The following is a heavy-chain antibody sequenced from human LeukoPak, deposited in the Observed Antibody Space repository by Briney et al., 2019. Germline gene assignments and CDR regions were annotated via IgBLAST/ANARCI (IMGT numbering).Heavy chain of an antibody. J-gene: IGHJ4*02. V-gene: IGHV1-69*04. D-gene: IGHD3-3*01. CDR3: ARDFSPSVFGTVHYYFDY. Sequence: SVKVSCKASGGTFSSYAISWVRQAPGQGLEWMGRIIPILGIANYAQKFQGRVTITADKSTSTAYMELSSLRSEDTAVYYCARDFSPSVFGTVHYYFDYWGQGTLVIVSS. CDR2: IIPILGIA. CDR1: GGTFSSYA.